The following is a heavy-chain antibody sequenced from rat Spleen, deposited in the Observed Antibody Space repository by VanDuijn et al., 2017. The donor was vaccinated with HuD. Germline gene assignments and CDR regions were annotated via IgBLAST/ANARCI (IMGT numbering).Heavy chain of an antibody. J-gene: IGHJ4*01. Sequence: EVQLVESDGGLVQPGRSLKLSCAASGFTFSDYYMAWVRQAPTKGLEWVATIIYDGSSTYYRDSVKGRFTISRDNAKSTLYLQMDSLRSEDTATYYCAKKSFDGYWGLYYYVMDAWGQGASVTGSS. CDR2: IIYDGSST. D-gene: IGHD1-12*03. CDR1: GFTFSDYY. CDR3: AKKSFDGYWGLYYYVMDA. V-gene: IGHV5-17*01.